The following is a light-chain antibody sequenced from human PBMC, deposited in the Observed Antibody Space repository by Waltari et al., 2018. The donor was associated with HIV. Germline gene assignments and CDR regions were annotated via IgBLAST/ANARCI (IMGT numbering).Light chain of an antibody. CDR1: QGIGNY. V-gene: IGKV1-27*01. Sequence: DIQMTQSPSSLSASIGDRVTITCRASQGIGNYLAWYQQKPGKVPKLLIYAASSLQSGVPSRFSGIGSGTYFTLTISSLQPEDVATYYCQKFNSAPLTFGPGTNVDLK. CDR3: QKFNSAPLT. J-gene: IGKJ3*01. CDR2: AAS.